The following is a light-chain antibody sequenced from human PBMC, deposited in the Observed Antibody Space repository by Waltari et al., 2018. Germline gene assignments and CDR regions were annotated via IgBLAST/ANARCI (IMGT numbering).Light chain of an antibody. J-gene: IGKJ2*01. V-gene: IGKV3-15*01. CDR3: LQYHIWPRT. CDR2: GVS. CDR1: QSVGRD. Sequence: EIVMTQSPVTLSASPGESATLSCRASQSVGRDFGWYQQKPGQPPSLLIYGVSTRASGVPVRFSGSGSGADFTLTISSLQSEDFAIYYCLQYHIWPRTFGQGTKLEIK.